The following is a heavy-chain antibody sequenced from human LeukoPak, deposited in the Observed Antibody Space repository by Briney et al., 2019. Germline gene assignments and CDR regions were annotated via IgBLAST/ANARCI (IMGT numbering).Heavy chain of an antibody. J-gene: IGHJ5*02. D-gene: IGHD4/OR15-4a*01. CDR1: GSSLSELS. V-gene: IGHV1-24*01. Sequence: ASVKVSCKVSGSSLSELSMHWVRQAPGKGLEWLGGFVPEDGETVYAQKFQGRVTMSEDTSTDTAYMELSSLRSDDTAVYYCASDLLVLGLKTFDPWGQGTLVTVSS. CDR3: ASDLLVLGLKTFDP. CDR2: FVPEDGET.